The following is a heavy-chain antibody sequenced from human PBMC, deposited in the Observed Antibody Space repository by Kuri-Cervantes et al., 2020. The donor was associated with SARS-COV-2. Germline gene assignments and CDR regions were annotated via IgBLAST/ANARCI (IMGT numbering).Heavy chain of an antibody. CDR1: GGSISSGDYY. D-gene: IGHD4-11*01. Sequence: SETLSLTCTVSGGSISSGDYYWSWIRQPPGKGLEWIGYIYYSGSTYYNPSLKSRVTISVDTSKNQFSLKLSSVTAADTAVYYCASAYSNYAYFDYWGQGTLVTVSS. CDR2: IYYSGST. J-gene: IGHJ4*02. V-gene: IGHV4-30-4*08. CDR3: ASAYSNYAYFDY.